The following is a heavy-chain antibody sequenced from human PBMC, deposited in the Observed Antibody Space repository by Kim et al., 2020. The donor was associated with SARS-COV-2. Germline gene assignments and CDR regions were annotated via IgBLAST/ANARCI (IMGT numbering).Heavy chain of an antibody. J-gene: IGHJ4*02. V-gene: IGHV4-59*08. CDR3: ARHFPLHPNFFDS. Sequence: SETLSLTCTVSGDSVRFYHWSWIRLPPGKGLEWIGFASNSGSADYSPSLESRVTISIDTSKNQFSLNLSSVTAADTALYYCARHFPLHPNFFDSWGKGILVTVSS. CDR1: GDSVRFYH. CDR2: ASNSGSA.